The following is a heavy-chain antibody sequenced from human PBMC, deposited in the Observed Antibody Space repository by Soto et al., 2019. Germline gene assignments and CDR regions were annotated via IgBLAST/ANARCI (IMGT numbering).Heavy chain of an antibody. CDR3: ARVLPPFDWLSYCYYCYGMDV. V-gene: IGHV1-18*04. J-gene: IGHJ6*02. CDR2: ISAYNGNT. D-gene: IGHD3-9*01. CDR1: GHTFPSYG. Sequence: ASVPVSCKASGHTFPSYGISWVRPAPGQGLEWMGWISAYNGNTNYAQKLQGRVTMTTDTPPSTAYMELTSLKSDDTAVYYCARVLPPFDWLSYCYYCYGMDVWGQGTTVTVSS.